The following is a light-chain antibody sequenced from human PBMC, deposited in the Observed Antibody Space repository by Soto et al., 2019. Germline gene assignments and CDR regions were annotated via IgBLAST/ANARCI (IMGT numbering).Light chain of an antibody. CDR1: ETISSW. J-gene: IGKJ1*01. CDR3: QHDNSYSEA. CDR2: KAS. Sequence: DIQMTQSPSTLSGSVGDRVTITCRASETISSWLAWYQQKPGEAPKLLIYKASTLKSGVPSRFSGSGSGTEFTLTSSSLQPDDFASYYCQHDNSYSEAFGQGTKVDI. V-gene: IGKV1-5*03.